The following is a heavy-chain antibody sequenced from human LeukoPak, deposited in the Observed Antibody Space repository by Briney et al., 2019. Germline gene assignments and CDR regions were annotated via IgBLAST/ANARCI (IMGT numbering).Heavy chain of an antibody. CDR1: GYTFTSYG. CDR2: ISAYNGNT. J-gene: IGHJ6*02. D-gene: IGHD3-3*01. V-gene: IGHV1-18*01. Sequence: ASVKVSCKASGYTFTSYGISWVRQAPGQGLEWMGWISAYNGNTNYAQKLQGRVTMTTDTSTSTAYMELRSLRSDDTAVYYCASVSPRFRSAPNYYYYGMDVWGQGTTVTVSS. CDR3: ASVSPRFRSAPNYYYYGMDV.